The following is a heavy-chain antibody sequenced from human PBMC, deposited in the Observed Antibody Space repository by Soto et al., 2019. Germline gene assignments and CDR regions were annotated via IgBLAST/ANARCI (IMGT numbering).Heavy chain of an antibody. J-gene: IGHJ4*02. V-gene: IGHV3-21*01. CDR2: ISSSSSYI. Sequence: EVQLVESGGGLVKPGGSLRLSCAASGFTFSSYSMNWVRQAPGKGLEWVSSISSSSSYIYYADSVKGRFTISRDNAKNSLYLQMNSLRAEDTAVYYCARDVVGATPSGFWGQGTLVTVSS. CDR3: ARDVVGATPSGF. D-gene: IGHD2-15*01. CDR1: GFTFSSYS.